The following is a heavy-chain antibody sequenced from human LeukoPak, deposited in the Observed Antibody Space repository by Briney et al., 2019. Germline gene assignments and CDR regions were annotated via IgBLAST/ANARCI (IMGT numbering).Heavy chain of an antibody. CDR1: GYSISSGYY. V-gene: IGHV4-38-2*02. J-gene: IGHJ4*02. D-gene: IGHD3-22*01. CDR3: ARLRPYYDSSGLDY. Sequence: SETLSLTCIVSGYSISSGYYWGWIRQPPGKGLEWIGNLYHSGSTYYNPSLRSRATISGDTSKNQFSLSLSSVTAADTAVYYCARLRPYYDSSGLDYWGQGTLVTVSS. CDR2: LYHSGST.